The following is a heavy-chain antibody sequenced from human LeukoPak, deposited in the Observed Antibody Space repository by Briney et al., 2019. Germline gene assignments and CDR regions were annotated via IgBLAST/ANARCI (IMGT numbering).Heavy chain of an antibody. CDR1: GGSISSYY. D-gene: IGHD1-26*01. Sequence: SETLSLTCTVPGGSISSYYWSWIRQPPGKGLEWIGYIYYSGSTNYNPSLKSRVTISVDTSKNQFSLKLSSVTAADTAVYYCARDVGGPNWFDPWGQGTLVTVSS. V-gene: IGHV4-59*01. J-gene: IGHJ5*02. CDR3: ARDVGGPNWFDP. CDR2: IYYSGST.